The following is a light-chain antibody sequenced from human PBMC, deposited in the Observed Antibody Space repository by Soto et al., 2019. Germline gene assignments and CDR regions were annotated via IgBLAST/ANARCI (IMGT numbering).Light chain of an antibody. V-gene: IGKV3-15*01. Sequence: EMVMTQSPATLSVSPGYRATLSCRASQNLSRNLASYQQQPGQAPRLLIYGASTRATGIPARFSGSGSGTDFTLTISSRQSEDFAVYYCQQYDKWPHTVGQGTKLEIK. CDR2: GAS. CDR3: QQYDKWPHT. CDR1: QNLSRN. J-gene: IGKJ2*01.